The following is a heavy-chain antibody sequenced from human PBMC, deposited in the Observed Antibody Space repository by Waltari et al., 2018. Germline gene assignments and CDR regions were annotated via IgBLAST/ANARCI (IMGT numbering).Heavy chain of an antibody. CDR2: ISWNSGSI. D-gene: IGHD3-22*01. CDR1: GFTFDDYA. J-gene: IGHJ4*02. CDR3: AKDTLPMYYYDRSGSGFDY. V-gene: IGHV3-9*01. Sequence: EVQLVESGGGLVQPGRSLRLSCAASGFTFDDYAMHWVRQAPGKGLEWVSGISWNSGSIGYADSVKGRFTISRDNAKNSLYLQMNSLRAEDTALYYCAKDTLPMYYYDRSGSGFDYWGQGTLVTVSS.